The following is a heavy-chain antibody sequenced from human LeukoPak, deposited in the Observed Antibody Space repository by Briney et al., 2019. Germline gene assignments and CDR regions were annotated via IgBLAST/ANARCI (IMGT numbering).Heavy chain of an antibody. CDR3: ARDLGYSSSWYVVDY. CDR1: GDTFTSHG. Sequence: ASVKVSCKASGDTFTSHGISWVRQAPGQGLEWMGWISAYNGNTNYAQKLQGRVTMTTDTSTSAAYMELRSLRSDNTAVYYCARDLGYSSSWYVVDYWGQGTLVTVSS. V-gene: IGHV1-18*01. CDR2: ISAYNGNT. D-gene: IGHD6-13*01. J-gene: IGHJ4*02.